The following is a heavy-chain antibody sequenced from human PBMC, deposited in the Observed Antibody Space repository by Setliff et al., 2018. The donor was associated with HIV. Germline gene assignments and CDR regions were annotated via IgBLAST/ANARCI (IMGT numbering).Heavy chain of an antibody. CDR1: GGSISNYY. CDR2: IYNTGST. J-gene: IGHJ4*02. Sequence: SETLSLTCTVSGGSISNYYWSWIRQPAEKGLEWIGRIYNTGSTYHSPSLESRVTISVDSSKNQFSLKLNSVTAADTAVYYCARGLSFYDPGGFDYWGQGTLVTVSS. D-gene: IGHD3-22*01. CDR3: ARGLSFYDPGGFDY. V-gene: IGHV4-4*07.